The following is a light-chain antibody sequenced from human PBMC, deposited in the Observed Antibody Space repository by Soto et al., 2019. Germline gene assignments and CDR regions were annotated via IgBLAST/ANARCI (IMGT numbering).Light chain of an antibody. CDR1: QIVSNV. CDR3: RQYYRYPWT. CDR2: DVS. Sequence: DIQMTQSPTTLSASVGDRVTITCRASQIVSNVLAWFQQKPGKGPELLIYDVSNLQSGVPSRFSGSGSGTEFTLTISSLQPDDFAVYYCRQYYRYPWTFGQGTKVDI. V-gene: IGKV1-5*01. J-gene: IGKJ1*01.